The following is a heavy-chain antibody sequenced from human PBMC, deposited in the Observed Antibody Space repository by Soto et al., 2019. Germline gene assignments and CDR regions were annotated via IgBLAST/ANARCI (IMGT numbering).Heavy chain of an antibody. J-gene: IGHJ6*04. CDR1: GFSLTTGGVG. CDR2: LYWNTEK. D-gene: IGHD3-16*01. CDR3: AHRLKGHGMAV. V-gene: IGHV2-5*01. Sequence: QITLKESGPTLVKPTQTLTLTCTFSGFSLTTGGVGVGWFRQPPGKALEWLADLYWNTEKNHSPSLRGRLIITKDTSRDQVLLTVTNVYPTDTATYYCAHRLKGHGMAVWGKGTTVPVSS.